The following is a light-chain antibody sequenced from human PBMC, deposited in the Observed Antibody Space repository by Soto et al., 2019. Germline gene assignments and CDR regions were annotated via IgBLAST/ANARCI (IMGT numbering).Light chain of an antibody. CDR1: QSISSY. CDR2: AAS. CDR3: QQSYSIPWT. J-gene: IGKJ1*01. V-gene: IGKV1-39*01. Sequence: DIQMTQSPSSLSASVGDRFTITWRASQSISSYLNWYQQKPGKAPKVLIYAASSLQSGIPSRFSGSGSGTDFTLTISSLQPEDFATYYCQQSYSIPWTFGQGTKVDI.